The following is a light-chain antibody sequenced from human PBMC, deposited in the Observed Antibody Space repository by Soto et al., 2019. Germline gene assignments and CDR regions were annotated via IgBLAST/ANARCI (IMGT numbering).Light chain of an antibody. CDR2: DVT. CDR3: CSYTTSTSFIL. V-gene: IGLV2-11*01. J-gene: IGLJ2*01. Sequence: QSALTQPRSVSGSPGQSVTISCTGTSSDVGVYNYVSWYQQHPGKAPKLIIYDVTKRPSGVPDRFSGSKSANTASLIISGLQAADEAEYYCCSYTTSTSFILFGGGTKVTVL. CDR1: SSDVGVYNY.